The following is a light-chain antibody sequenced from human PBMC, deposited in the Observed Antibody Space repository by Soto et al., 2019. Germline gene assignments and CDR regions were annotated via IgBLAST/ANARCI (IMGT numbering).Light chain of an antibody. CDR3: SSFTSSSSYV. J-gene: IGLJ1*01. V-gene: IGLV2-14*03. CDR2: HVS. Sequence: QSALTQPASVSGSPGQSITISCTGTSSDVGAYNYVSWYQQHPGRAPQLIIYHVSNRPSGVSNRFSGSKSDNTASLTISGLQAEDEADYYCSSFTSSSSYVFGPGTNSPS. CDR1: SSDVGAYNY.